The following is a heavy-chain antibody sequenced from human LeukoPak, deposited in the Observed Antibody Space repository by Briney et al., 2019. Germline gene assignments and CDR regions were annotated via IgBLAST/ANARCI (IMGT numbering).Heavy chain of an antibody. Sequence: GGSLRLSCAASGFTFSSYGMNWVRQAPGKGLEWVSAITGSGAFTDYAGSVKGRFTISRDNSKNTLYLQMNSLRAEDTGVYYCAKRSAESSGYFDYWGQGTLVTVSS. J-gene: IGHJ4*02. CDR1: GFTFSSYG. V-gene: IGHV3-23*01. D-gene: IGHD6-19*01. CDR2: ITGSGAFT. CDR3: AKRSAESSGYFDY.